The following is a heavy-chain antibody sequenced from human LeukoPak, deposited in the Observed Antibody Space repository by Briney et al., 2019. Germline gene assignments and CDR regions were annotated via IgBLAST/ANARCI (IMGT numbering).Heavy chain of an antibody. J-gene: IGHJ4*02. CDR3: AKDGKNYFDY. CDR2: ISWDGGST. Sequence: GGSLRLSCAASGFTFDDYAMHWVRQAPGKGLEWVSLISWDGGSTYYADSVKGRFTISRDNSKNSLSLQMNSLRAEDTALYYCAKDGKNYFDYWGQGTLVTVSS. CDR1: GFTFDDYA. V-gene: IGHV3-43*02.